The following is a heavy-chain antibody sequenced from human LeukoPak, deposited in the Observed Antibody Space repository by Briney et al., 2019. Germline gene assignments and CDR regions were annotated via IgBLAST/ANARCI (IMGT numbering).Heavy chain of an antibody. CDR3: ARVAGNYYYYYMDV. CDR2: MNPNSGNT. V-gene: IGHV1-8*03. D-gene: IGHD1-26*01. J-gene: IGHJ6*03. Sequence: ASVKVSCKASGYTFTSYGISWVRQAPGQGLEWMGWMNPNSGNTGYAQKFQGRVTITRNTSISTAYMELSSLRSEDTAVYYCARVAGNYYYYYMDVWGKGTTVTVSS. CDR1: GYTFTSYG.